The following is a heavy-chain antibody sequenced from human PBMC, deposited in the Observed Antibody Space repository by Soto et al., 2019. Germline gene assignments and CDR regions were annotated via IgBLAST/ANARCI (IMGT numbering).Heavy chain of an antibody. V-gene: IGHV4-30-4*01. D-gene: IGHD2-8*01. CDR3: ARVRPLYCTNGVCYNWFDP. Sequence: PSETLSLTCTVSGGSISSGDYYWSWIRPPQGKGLEWIGYIYYSGSTYYNPSLKSRVTISVDTSKNQFSLKLSSVTAADTAVYYCARVRPLYCTNGVCYNWFDPWGQGTLVTVSS. CDR2: IYYSGST. J-gene: IGHJ5*02. CDR1: GGSISSGDYY.